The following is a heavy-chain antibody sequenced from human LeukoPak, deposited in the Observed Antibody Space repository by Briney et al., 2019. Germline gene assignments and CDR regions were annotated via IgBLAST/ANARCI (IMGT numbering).Heavy chain of an antibody. J-gene: IGHJ6*04. Sequence: ASVKVSCKASGGTFSSYAISWVRQAPGQGLEWMGIINPSGGSTSFAQNFQGRVTVTRDTSTSTVYMELSSLRSEDTAVYYCAREGGKEGGATKHYGMNVGGKGTTAPVPS. CDR2: INPSGGST. V-gene: IGHV1-46*01. D-gene: IGHD1-26*01. CDR3: AREGGKEGGATKHYGMNV. CDR1: GGTFSSYA.